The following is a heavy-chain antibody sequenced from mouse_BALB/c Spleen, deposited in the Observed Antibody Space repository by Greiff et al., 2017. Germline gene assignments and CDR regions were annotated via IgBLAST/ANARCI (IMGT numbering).Heavy chain of an antibody. V-gene: IGHV2-6-7*01. D-gene: IGHD1-1*01. Sequence: VQLQQSGPGLVAPSQSLSITCTVSGFSLTGYGVNWVRQPPGKGLEWLGMIWGDGSTDYNSALKSRLSISKDNSKSQVFLKMNSLQTDDTARYYCARDYYYGSSYAWFAYWGQGTLVTVSA. CDR3: ARDYYYGSSYAWFAY. CDR1: GFSLTGYG. J-gene: IGHJ3*01. CDR2: IWGDGST.